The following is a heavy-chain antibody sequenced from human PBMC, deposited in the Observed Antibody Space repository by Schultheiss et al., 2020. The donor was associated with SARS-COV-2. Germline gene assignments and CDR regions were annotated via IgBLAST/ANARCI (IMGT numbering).Heavy chain of an antibody. CDR2: ISSSSSYI. J-gene: IGHJ4*02. CDR3: TTALHYYGVFSPGFLGYFDY. Sequence: GGSLRLSCAASGFTFSSYSMNWVRQAPGKGLEWVSSISSSSSYIYYADSVKGRFTISRDNAKNSLYLQMNSLRAEDTAVYYCTTALHYYGVFSPGFLGYFDYWGQGTLVTVSS. V-gene: IGHV3-21*03. D-gene: IGHD4-17*01. CDR1: GFTFSSYS.